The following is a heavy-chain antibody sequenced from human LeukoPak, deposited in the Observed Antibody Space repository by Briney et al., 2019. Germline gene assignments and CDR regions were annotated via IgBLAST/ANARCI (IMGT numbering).Heavy chain of an antibody. D-gene: IGHD1-26*01. CDR3: ARRNAGPVYSGSYTPSYYYCMDV. V-gene: IGHV4-59*08. J-gene: IGHJ6*02. CDR2: IYSSGST. Sequence: SETLSLTCTVSGGSISSYYWSWIRQPPGKGLEWIGYIYSSGSTNYNPSLKSRVTISVDTSKNQFSLKLSSVTAADTAVYYCARRNAGPVYSGSYTPSYYYCMDVWGQGTTVTVSS. CDR1: GGSISSYY.